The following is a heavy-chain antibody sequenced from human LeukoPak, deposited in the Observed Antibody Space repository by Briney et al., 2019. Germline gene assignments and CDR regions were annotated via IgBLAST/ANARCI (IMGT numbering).Heavy chain of an antibody. CDR1: GGTFSSYA. J-gene: IGHJ4*02. CDR2: IIPIFGTA. V-gene: IGHV1-69*01. D-gene: IGHD2-15*01. CDR3: ARDPKRYCSGGSCYVDS. Sequence: ASVKVSCKASGGTFSSYAISWVRQAPGQGLEWMGGIIPIFGTANYAQKFQGRVTITADESTSTAYMELSSLRSEDTAVYYCARDPKRYCSGGSCYVDSWGQGTLVTVSS.